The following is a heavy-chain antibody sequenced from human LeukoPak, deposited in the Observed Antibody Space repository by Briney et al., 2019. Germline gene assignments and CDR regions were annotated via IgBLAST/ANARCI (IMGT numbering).Heavy chain of an antibody. V-gene: IGHV3-74*01. CDR1: GFTFSSYW. D-gene: IGHD3-10*01. CDR2: INNDASRT. Sequence: PGGSLRLSCAASGFTFSSYWMHWVRQAPGKGLVWVSHINNDASRTDYADSVKGRFTISRDNAKNTLYLQMNSLRAEDTAVYSCARASGPFDYWGQGTLVTVSS. CDR3: ARASGPFDY. J-gene: IGHJ4*02.